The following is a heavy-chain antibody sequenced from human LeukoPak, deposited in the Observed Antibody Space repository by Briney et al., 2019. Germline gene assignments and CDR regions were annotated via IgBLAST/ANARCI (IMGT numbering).Heavy chain of an antibody. CDR1: GYSFTSDHY. CDR3: ARDQVPGASWSSSWSRGFDF. CDR2: IFHSGST. Sequence: SETLSLTCAVSGYSFTSDHYWGWVRQPPGKGLEWIASIFHSGSTYYNPSLRSRVTISVDASKSQFSPRLTSVTAANTAVYYCARDQVPGASWSSSWSRGFDFWGQGTLVTVSS. V-gene: IGHV4-38-2*02. D-gene: IGHD6-13*01. J-gene: IGHJ4*02.